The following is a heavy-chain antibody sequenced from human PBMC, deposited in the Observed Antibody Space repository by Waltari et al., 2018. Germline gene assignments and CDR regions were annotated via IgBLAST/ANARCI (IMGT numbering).Heavy chain of an antibody. D-gene: IGHD3-9*01. CDR3: ARDWRRSLEYLDWLLFALDY. CDR2: ISGSGDSV. J-gene: IGHJ4*02. Sequence: ELQLLEAGGGLVQPGGSLRLSCGASGFAFRSHALSRVRQAPGKGLEWVSAISGSGDSVFYAESVKGRFTVSRDNSKNTLFLEMNSLRAEDTAVYFCARDWRRSLEYLDWLLFALDYWGQGTLVTVSS. CDR1: GFAFRSHA. V-gene: IGHV3-23*01.